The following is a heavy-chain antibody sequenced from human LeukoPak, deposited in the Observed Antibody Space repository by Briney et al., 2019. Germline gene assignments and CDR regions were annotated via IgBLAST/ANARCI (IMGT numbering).Heavy chain of an antibody. CDR2: ISSSSSTI. CDR3: ARASFQRWLQLGGD. Sequence: GGSLRLSCRASGFTFSTYSMNWVRQAPGKGLEWVSYISSSSSTIYYADSVRGRFIISRDNAQNSLYLQMNSLRDEDTAVYYCARASFQRWLQLGGDWGQGVLATVSS. V-gene: IGHV3-48*02. D-gene: IGHD5-24*01. CDR1: GFTFSTYS. J-gene: IGHJ4*02.